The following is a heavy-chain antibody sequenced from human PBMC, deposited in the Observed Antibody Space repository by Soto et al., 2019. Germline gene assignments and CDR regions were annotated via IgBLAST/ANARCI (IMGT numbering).Heavy chain of an antibody. Sequence: SETLSLTCTVSGGSVTNSTYYWGWIRQSPGKGLEWIGSVYYRGRSYSKSSVKSRVTISVDTSKNQFSLNLNSVTASDTAVYFCVSQRTTVMTQAYFDYWGPGALVTVSS. V-gene: IGHV4-39*01. J-gene: IGHJ4*02. CDR1: GGSVTNSTYY. CDR2: VYYRGRS. CDR3: VSQRTTVMTQAYFDY. D-gene: IGHD4-4*01.